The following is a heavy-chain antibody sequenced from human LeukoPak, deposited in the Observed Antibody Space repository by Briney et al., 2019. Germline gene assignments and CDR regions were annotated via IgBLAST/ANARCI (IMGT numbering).Heavy chain of an antibody. CDR2: IRYDGSNK. D-gene: IGHD6-19*01. CDR3: AKDRIGYSSGWYGH. J-gene: IGHJ5*02. V-gene: IGHV3-30*02. Sequence: SGGSLRLSCAASGFIFSSYGMHWVRQAPGKGLEWVAFIRYDGSNKYYADSVKGRFTISRDNSKNTLYLQMNSLRAEDTAVYYCAKDRIGYSSGWYGHWGQGTLVTVSS. CDR1: GFIFSSYG.